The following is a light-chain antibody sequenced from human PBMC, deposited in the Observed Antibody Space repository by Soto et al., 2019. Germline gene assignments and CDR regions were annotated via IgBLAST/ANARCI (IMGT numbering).Light chain of an antibody. Sequence: EIVLTQSPATLSLSPGERATLSCRASQSVNSYLAWYRQKPGQAPRVLIYDASNRATGIPTRFSGSGSGTYFPPTISRLSPEDFAVYYYQHSSSWPPFTFGQGTKLEIK. CDR2: DAS. CDR1: QSVNSY. J-gene: IGKJ2*01. V-gene: IGKV3-11*01. CDR3: QHSSSWPPFT.